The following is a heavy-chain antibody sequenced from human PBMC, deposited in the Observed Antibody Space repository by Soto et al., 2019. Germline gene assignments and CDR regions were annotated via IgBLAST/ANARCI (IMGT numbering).Heavy chain of an antibody. CDR2: ISSSSSTI. CDR1: GFTFSSYA. Sequence: QTGGSLRLSCAASGFTFSSYAMNWVRQAPGKGLEWVSYISSSSSTIYYADSVKGRFTISRDNSKNTLYLQMNSLRAEDTAVYYCARDYLVIPHRVIDYWGQGTLVTVSS. J-gene: IGHJ4*02. D-gene: IGHD2-15*01. CDR3: ARDYLVIPHRVIDY. V-gene: IGHV3-48*01.